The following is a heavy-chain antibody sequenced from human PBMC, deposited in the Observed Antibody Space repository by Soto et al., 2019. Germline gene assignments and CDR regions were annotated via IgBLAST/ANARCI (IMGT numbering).Heavy chain of an antibody. V-gene: IGHV4-59*01. J-gene: IGHJ5*02. CDR3: ARDRDWNDGFDP. CDR1: GGSISNYW. D-gene: IGHD1-1*01. Sequence: QVQLQESGPGLVKVSETLSLTCTVSGGSISNYWWNWIRQSPGKGLEWMGNIYYTGSTKYNPSLQSRVTISVDMSKSQFSLRLSSVTAADTAIYYCARDRDWNDGFDPWGQGILVTVYS. CDR2: IYYTGST.